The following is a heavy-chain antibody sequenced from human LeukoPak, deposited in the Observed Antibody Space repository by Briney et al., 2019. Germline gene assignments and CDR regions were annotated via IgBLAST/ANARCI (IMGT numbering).Heavy chain of an antibody. J-gene: IGHJ6*02. CDR1: GYTFTGYY. Sequence: ASVKVSCKASGYTFTGYYMHWVRQAPGQGLEWMGRINPNSGGTNYAQKFQGRVTMTRDTSISTAYMELSRLRSDVTAVYYCARGGYDFVYYYYGMDVWGQGTTVTVSS. CDR2: INPNSGGT. V-gene: IGHV1-2*06. CDR3: ARGGYDFVYYYYGMDV. D-gene: IGHD3-3*01.